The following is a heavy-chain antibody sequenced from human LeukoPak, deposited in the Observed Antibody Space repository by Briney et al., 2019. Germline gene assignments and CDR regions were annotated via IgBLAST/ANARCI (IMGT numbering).Heavy chain of an antibody. V-gene: IGHV4-30-2*01. CDR2: IYHSGST. J-gene: IGHJ4*02. CDR1: GGSISSGGYS. Sequence: SQTLSLTCTVSGGSISSGGYSWSWIRQPPGKGLEWIGYIYHSGSTYYNPSLKSRVTISVDTSKNQFSLKLSSVTAADTAVYYCARDGRANCSGGSCSKLGFDYWGQGTLVTVSS. D-gene: IGHD2-15*01. CDR3: ARDGRANCSGGSCSKLGFDY.